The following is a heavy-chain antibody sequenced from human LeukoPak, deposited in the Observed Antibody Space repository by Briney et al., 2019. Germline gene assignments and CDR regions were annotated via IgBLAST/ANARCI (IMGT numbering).Heavy chain of an antibody. CDR1: GFTFSSYA. J-gene: IGHJ4*02. CDR3: ARDRYGSGSYYYFDS. CDR2: ISGSGGST. V-gene: IGHV3-23*01. Sequence: GGSLRLSCAASGFTFSSYAMSWVRQAPGKGLEWVSAISGSGGSTYYADSVKGRFTISRDNAKNSLYLRMNSLRAEDTAVYYCARDRYGSGSYYYFDSWGQGTLVTVSS. D-gene: IGHD3-10*01.